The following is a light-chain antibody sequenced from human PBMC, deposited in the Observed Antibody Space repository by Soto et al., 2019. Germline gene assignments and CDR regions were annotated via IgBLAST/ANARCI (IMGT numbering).Light chain of an antibody. Sequence: EIVLTQSPATLSLSPGERATLSCRASQSVSSNLAWYQQKPGQAPRPLIYDASTRATGIPARFSGSGSGTESIPTTISLQSEEDAVYYRRQYRSWRPWTFGQGTKVDIK. V-gene: IGKV3D-15*01. CDR3: RQYRSWRPWT. CDR2: DAS. CDR1: QSVSSN. J-gene: IGKJ1*01.